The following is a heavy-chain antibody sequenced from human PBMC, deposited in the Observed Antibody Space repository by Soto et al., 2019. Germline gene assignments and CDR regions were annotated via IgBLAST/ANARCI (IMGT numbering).Heavy chain of an antibody. Sequence: QVQLQESGPGLVKPSQTLSLTCTVSGGSISSGGYYWSWIRQHPGKGLEWIGYIYYSGSTYYNPSLKRRVNISVATSKNQFSLKLSSVTAADTAVYYCAALGYSGMDVWGQGTTVTVSS. CDR1: GGSISSGGYY. CDR2: IYYSGST. J-gene: IGHJ6*02. CDR3: AALGYSGMDV. V-gene: IGHV4-31*03.